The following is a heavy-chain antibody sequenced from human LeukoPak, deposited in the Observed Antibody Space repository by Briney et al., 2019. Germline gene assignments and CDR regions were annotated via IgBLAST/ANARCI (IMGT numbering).Heavy chain of an antibody. J-gene: IGHJ4*02. D-gene: IGHD3-22*01. CDR2: ISAYNGNT. CDR1: GYTFTDYY. CDR3: ARSAYDSSAAPPHW. V-gene: IGHV1-18*04. Sequence: ASVKVSCKTSGYTFTDYYIHWVRQAPGQGLEWMGWISAYNGNTNYAQKLQGRVTMTTDASTSTAYMELRSLRSDDTAVYYCARSAYDSSAAPPHWWGQGTLVTVSS.